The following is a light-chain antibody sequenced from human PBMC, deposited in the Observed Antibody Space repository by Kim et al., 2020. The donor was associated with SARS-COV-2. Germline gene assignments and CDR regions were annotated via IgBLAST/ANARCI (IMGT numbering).Light chain of an antibody. CDR3: QQYGSSWT. J-gene: IGKJ1*01. CDR1: QSVSSSY. Sequence: LSPGGRATLYCRASQSVSSSYLAWYQQKPGQAPRLLIYGASSRATGIPDRFSGSGSGTDFTLTISRLEPEDFAVYYCQQYGSSWTFGQGTKVDIK. V-gene: IGKV3-20*01. CDR2: GAS.